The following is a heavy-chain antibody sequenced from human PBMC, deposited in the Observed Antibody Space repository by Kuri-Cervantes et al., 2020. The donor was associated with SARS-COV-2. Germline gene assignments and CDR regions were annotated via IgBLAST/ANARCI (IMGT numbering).Heavy chain of an antibody. CDR1: ACTFTSYY. D-gene: IGHD2-2*02. Sequence: ASVKVSCRASACTFTSYYMHWVSHAPGQGLEWTGWINPNSGGTNYAQKFQGRVTMTRDTSISTAYMELSRLRSDDTAVYYCARAFVLGYCSSPNCYTLNFDYWGQGTLVTVSS. CDR2: INPNSGGT. J-gene: IGHJ4*02. V-gene: IGHV1-2*02. CDR3: ARAFVLGYCSSPNCYTLNFDY.